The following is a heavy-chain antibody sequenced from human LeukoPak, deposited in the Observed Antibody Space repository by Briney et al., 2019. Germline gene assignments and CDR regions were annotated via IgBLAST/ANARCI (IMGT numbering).Heavy chain of an antibody. D-gene: IGHD3-22*01. Sequence: NPSETLSLTCTVSGGSISSYYWSWIRQPPGKGLEWIGYIYYSGSTNYNPSLKSRVTISVDTSKNQFSLKLSSVTAADTAVYYCARERWSLNYYDSSGPSSGEFDYWGQGTLVTVSS. V-gene: IGHV4-59*01. J-gene: IGHJ4*02. CDR3: ARERWSLNYYDSSGPSSGEFDY. CDR2: IYYSGST. CDR1: GGSISSYY.